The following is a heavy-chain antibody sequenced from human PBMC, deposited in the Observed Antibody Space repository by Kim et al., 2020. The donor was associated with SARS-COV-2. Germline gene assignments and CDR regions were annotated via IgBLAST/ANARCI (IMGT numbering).Heavy chain of an antibody. CDR3: ASTLVGATDY. CDR2: ST. J-gene: IGHJ4*02. Sequence: STSYAQKFQGRVTMTRDTSTSTVYMELSSLRSEDTAVYYCASTLVGATDYWGQGTLVTVSS. D-gene: IGHD1-26*01. V-gene: IGHV1-46*01.